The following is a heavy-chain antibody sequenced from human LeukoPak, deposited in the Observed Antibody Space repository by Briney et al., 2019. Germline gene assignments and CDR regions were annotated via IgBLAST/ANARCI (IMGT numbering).Heavy chain of an antibody. D-gene: IGHD6-6*01. J-gene: IGHJ5*02. CDR3: AGQHTSSSRGFDP. Sequence: SETLSLTCTVSGGSISSYYWSWIRQPAGTGLEWIGRIYTSGSTNYNPSLKSRVTMSVDTSKNQFSLKLSSVTAADTAVYYCAGQHTSSSRGFDPWGQGTLVTVSS. V-gene: IGHV4-4*07. CDR1: GGSISSYY. CDR2: IYTSGST.